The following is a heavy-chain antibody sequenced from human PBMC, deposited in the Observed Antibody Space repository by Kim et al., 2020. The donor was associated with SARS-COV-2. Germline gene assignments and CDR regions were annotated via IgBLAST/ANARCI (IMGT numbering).Heavy chain of an antibody. CDR1: GYSFTSYW. CDR3: ARPPYDSSGLGAFDI. Sequence: GESLKISCKGSGYSFTSYWIGWVRQMPGKGLEWMGIIYPGDSDTRYSPSFQGQVTISADKSISTAYLQWSSLKASDTAMYYCARPPYDSSGLGAFDIWGQGTMVTVSS. J-gene: IGHJ3*02. V-gene: IGHV5-51*01. CDR2: IYPGDSDT. D-gene: IGHD3-22*01.